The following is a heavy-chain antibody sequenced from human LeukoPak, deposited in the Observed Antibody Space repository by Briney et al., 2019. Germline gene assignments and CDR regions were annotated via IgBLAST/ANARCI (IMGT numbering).Heavy chain of an antibody. D-gene: IGHD3-22*01. V-gene: IGHV1-46*01. CDR2: INPNSGGST. Sequence: ASVKVSCKASGYTFTAYYVHWVRQAPGQGPEWMGWINPNSGGSTSYAQKFQGRVTMTRDTSTSTVYMELSSLRSEDTAVYYCARGSDSSGYYHLNWFDPWGQGTLVTVSS. CDR3: ARGSDSSGYYHLNWFDP. J-gene: IGHJ5*02. CDR1: GYTFTAYY.